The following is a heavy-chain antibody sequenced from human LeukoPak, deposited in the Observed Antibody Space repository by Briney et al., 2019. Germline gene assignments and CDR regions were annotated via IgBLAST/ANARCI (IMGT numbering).Heavy chain of an antibody. D-gene: IGHD5-18*01. Sequence: SETLSLTCTVSGGSISSYYWSWVRQPPGKGLEWIGYIYYSWSTNYNPSLKSRVTISVDMSKNQFSLKLRSLPAADTAVYYCARTTEGGYSYGYFYYYYMDVWGKGTTVTISS. J-gene: IGHJ6*03. CDR1: GGSISSYY. CDR3: ARTTEGGYSYGYFYYYYMDV. V-gene: IGHV4-59*01. CDR2: IYYSWST.